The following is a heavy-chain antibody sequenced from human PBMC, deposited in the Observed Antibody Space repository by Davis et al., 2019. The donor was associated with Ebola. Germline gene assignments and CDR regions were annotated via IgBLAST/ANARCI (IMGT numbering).Heavy chain of an antibody. CDR3: AKAIIATLYYYYGMDV. J-gene: IGHJ6*02. Sequence: PGGSLRLSCAASGFTFTSYAMSWVRQAPGKGLEWVSGISHSGGSAYYADSVKGRLTISRDSSKNTLYLQMNSLRVEDTAVYYCAKAIIATLYYYYGMDVWGQGTTVTVSS. CDR2: ISHSGGSA. D-gene: IGHD6-6*01. CDR1: GFTFTSYA. V-gene: IGHV3-23*01.